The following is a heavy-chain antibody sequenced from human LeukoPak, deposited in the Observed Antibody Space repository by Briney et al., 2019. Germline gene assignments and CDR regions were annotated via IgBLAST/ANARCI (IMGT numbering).Heavy chain of an antibody. CDR2: INAGNGNT. CDR3: AHMTSGQIDY. CDR1: GYTFSSYA. J-gene: IGHJ4*02. Sequence: GGSLRLSCAASGYTFSSYAMHWVRQAPGQRLEWMGWINAGNGNTKYSQKFQGRVTITRDTSASTAYMELSSLRSEDTAVYYCAHMTSGQIDYWGQGTLVTVSS. V-gene: IGHV1-3*01. D-gene: IGHD2-21*01.